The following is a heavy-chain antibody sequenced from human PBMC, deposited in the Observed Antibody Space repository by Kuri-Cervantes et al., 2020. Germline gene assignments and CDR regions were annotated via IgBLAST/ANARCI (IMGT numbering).Heavy chain of an antibody. D-gene: IGHD4-17*01. Sequence: GGSLRLSCAASGFTFSSYGMHWVRQAPGKELEWVAVISYDGSNKYYADSVKGRFTISRDNSKNTLYLQMNSLRAEDTAVYYCARIYGDYARIDYWGQGTLVTVSS. V-gene: IGHV3-30*03. J-gene: IGHJ4*02. CDR2: ISYDGSNK. CDR1: GFTFSSYG. CDR3: ARIYGDYARIDY.